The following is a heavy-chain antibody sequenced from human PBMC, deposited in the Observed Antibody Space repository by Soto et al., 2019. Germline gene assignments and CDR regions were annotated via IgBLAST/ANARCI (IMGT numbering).Heavy chain of an antibody. D-gene: IGHD3-22*01. CDR3: AKEGRDDSSGYYYSVFDY. J-gene: IGHJ4*02. CDR2: ISYDGSNK. V-gene: IGHV3-30*18. CDR1: GFTFSSYG. Sequence: QVQLVESGGGVVQPGRSLRLSCAASGFTFSSYGMHWVRQAPGKGLEWVAVISYDGSNKYYADSVKGRFTISRDNSKNTRYLQMNSLRAEDTAVYYCAKEGRDDSSGYYYSVFDYWGQGTLVTVSS.